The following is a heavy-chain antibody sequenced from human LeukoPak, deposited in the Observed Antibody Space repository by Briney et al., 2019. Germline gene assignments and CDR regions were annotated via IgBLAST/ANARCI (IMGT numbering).Heavy chain of an antibody. CDR3: AKDQPLTYYDFWSGYEGPFDY. CDR1: GFIFSNYG. CDR2: ISGSGGST. J-gene: IGHJ4*02. V-gene: IGHV3-23*01. Sequence: PGGSLRLSCAASGFIFSNYGMSWVRQAPGKGLEWVSAISGSGGSTYYADSVKGRFTISRDNSKNTLYLQMNSLRAEDTAVYYCAKDQPLTYYDFWSGYEGPFDYWGQGTLVTVSS. D-gene: IGHD3-3*01.